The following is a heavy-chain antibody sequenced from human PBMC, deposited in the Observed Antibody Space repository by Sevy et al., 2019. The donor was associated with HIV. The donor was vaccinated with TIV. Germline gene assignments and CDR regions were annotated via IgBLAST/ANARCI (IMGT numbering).Heavy chain of an antibody. Sequence: GGSLRLSCAASGFTFSYAWMSWVRQAPGKGLEWIGRIKDKADGGTIEYAAPVKGRFTISRDDSKNTLYLQMNSLKTEDTAVYYCNTDPIILLLVTNGLDVWGQGTTVTVSS. CDR2: IKDKADGGTI. J-gene: IGHJ6*02. V-gene: IGHV3-15*01. CDR3: NTDPIILLLVTNGLDV. D-gene: IGHD2-8*02. CDR1: GFTFSYAW.